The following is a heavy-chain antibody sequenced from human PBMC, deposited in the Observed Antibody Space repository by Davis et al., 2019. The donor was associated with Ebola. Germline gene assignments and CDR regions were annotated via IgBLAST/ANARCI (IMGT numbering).Heavy chain of an antibody. CDR2: IYYSGST. CDR1: GGSISSYY. J-gene: IGHJ4*02. Sequence: SETLSLTCTVSGGSISSYYWSWIRQPPGKGLEWIGYIYYSGSTNYNPSLKSRVTISVDTSKNQFSLKLSSVTAADTAVYYCARVWNYVCFDYWGQGTLLTVSS. V-gene: IGHV4-59*12. D-gene: IGHD1-7*01. CDR3: ARVWNYVCFDY.